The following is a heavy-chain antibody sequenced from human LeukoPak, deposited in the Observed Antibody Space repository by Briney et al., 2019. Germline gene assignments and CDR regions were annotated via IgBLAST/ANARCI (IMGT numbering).Heavy chain of an antibody. CDR1: GYTFTSYG. V-gene: IGHV1-18*01. CDR2: ISAYNGNT. J-gene: IGHJ4*02. D-gene: IGHD3-22*01. CDR3: ARDRAYYDSSGQVDY. Sequence: ASVKVSCKASGYTFTSYGISWVRQAPGQGLEWMGWISAYNGNTNYAQKFQGRVTMTRDTSISTAYMELSRLRSDDTAVYYCARDRAYYDSSGQVDYWGQGTLVTVSS.